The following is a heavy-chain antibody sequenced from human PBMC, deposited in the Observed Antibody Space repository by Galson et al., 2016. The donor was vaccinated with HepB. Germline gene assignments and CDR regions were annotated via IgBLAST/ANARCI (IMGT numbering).Heavy chain of an antibody. CDR2: IYNTGST. CDR3: ARPRGDGSNYWFDP. D-gene: IGHD5-24*01. CDR1: GLSDDFFRSHF. V-gene: IGHV4-59*11. Sequence: SETLSLTCTVSGLSDDFFRSHFWSWIRQPPGKALEWIGYIYNTGSTSYNPSLTSRVTISVDTAKKQFSLRLRSVTAADTAVYFCARPRGDGSNYWFDPWGQGTLVTVSS. J-gene: IGHJ5*02.